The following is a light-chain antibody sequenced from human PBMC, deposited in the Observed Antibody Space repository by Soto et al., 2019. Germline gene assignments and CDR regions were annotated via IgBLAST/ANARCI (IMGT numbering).Light chain of an antibody. CDR2: GAS. CDR1: QSVSSSY. CDR3: QQYGTSPWT. Sequence: EIVLTQSPGTLSLSPGERATLSCRASQSVSSSYLAWYQQKPGQAPRLLIYGASSRATGIPDRFSGSGSGTDFTLTIGRLEPEDFAVYYCQQYGTSPWTFGQGT. V-gene: IGKV3-20*01. J-gene: IGKJ1*01.